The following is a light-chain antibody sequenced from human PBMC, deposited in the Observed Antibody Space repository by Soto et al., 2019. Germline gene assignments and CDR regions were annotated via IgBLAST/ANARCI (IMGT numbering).Light chain of an antibody. CDR1: SSKIGHSF. J-gene: IGLJ1*01. CDR3: AARAESQSFSKYV. Sequence: QSALTQPPSVFGTPGQRVTITCSGSSSKIGHSFVYWNQQLPGTAPKLLIQRNDQRPSGVPDRFYGSKSGTSASLAISVPRSEDYAVYYCAARAESQSFSKYVFGPGS. CDR2: RND. V-gene: IGLV1-47*01.